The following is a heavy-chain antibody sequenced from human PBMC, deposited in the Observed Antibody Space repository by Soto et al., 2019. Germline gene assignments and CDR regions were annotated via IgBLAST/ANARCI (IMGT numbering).Heavy chain of an antibody. CDR3: ARGSSWYQYFFAY. Sequence: PGESLKISCKGSGYSFTTYWIGWVRQMPGKGLEWMGIIYPGDSGTRYSPSFQGQVTISADKSISTAYLQWSSLKASDTAMYYCARGSSWYQYFFAYRGQGTSVIVSS. CDR1: GYSFTTYW. J-gene: IGHJ4*02. CDR2: IYPGDSGT. V-gene: IGHV5-51*01. D-gene: IGHD6-13*01.